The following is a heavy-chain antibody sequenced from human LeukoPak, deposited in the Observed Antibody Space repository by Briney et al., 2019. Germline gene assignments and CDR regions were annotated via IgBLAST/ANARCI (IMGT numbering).Heavy chain of an antibody. CDR2: INPSVGST. J-gene: IGHJ4*02. D-gene: IGHD2-15*01. V-gene: IGHV1-46*01. CDR3: AKGYCTGASCYVLDS. CDR1: GYDFTTSY. Sequence: GASVKVSCKASGYDFTTSYIHWVRQAPGQGLQWMGTINPSVGSTTYGQRFRGRVTMTRDTSTATVYMDLSSLTSEDTAIYYCAKGYCTGASCYVLDSWGQGTLVTVSS.